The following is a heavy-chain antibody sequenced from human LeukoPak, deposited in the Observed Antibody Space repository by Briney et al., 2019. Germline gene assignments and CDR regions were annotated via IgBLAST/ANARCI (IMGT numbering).Heavy chain of an antibody. CDR1: GFTFSSYA. J-gene: IGHJ4*02. CDR2: ISGSGGST. CDR3: ARDLSNGGFDY. Sequence: GGSLRLSCAASGFTFSSYAMSWVRQAPGKGLEWVSAISGSGGSTYYADSVKGRFTISRDNSKNSLFLQMNSLRAEDTALYYCARDLSNGGFDYWGQGTLVTFSS. V-gene: IGHV3-23*01. D-gene: IGHD2-8*01.